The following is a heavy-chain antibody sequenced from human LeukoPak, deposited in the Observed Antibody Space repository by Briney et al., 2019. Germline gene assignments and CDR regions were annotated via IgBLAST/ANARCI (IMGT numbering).Heavy chain of an antibody. V-gene: IGHV5-51*01. D-gene: IGHD2/OR15-2a*01. CDR3: ARHIPSTGPGEYYMDV. J-gene: IGHJ6*04. Sequence: GESLKISCQASGYDFPTYWFGWVRQLPGKGLEWMGVIYPDDSDTKYNPSFQGQVTISVDKSISTSYLQWSSLKASDTAMYYCARHIPSTGPGEYYMDVWGRGTTVIVS. CDR2: IYPDDSDT. CDR1: GYDFPTYW.